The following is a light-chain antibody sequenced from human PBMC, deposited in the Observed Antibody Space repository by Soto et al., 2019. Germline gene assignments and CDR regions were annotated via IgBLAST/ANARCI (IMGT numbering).Light chain of an antibody. Sequence: QSVLTQPPSASGTPGQRVTISCSGSNSNIGSNTVNWYQQLPGTAPKLLIYYDNLRPSGVPDRISASKSGTSTALAISGLQSDGEADYYCAAWDDSQNGRVFGTGTEVPV. CDR3: AAWDDSQNGRV. V-gene: IGLV1-44*01. J-gene: IGLJ1*01. CDR1: NSNIGSNT. CDR2: YDN.